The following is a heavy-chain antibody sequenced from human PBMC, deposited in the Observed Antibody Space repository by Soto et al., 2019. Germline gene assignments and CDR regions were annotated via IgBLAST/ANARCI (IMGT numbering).Heavy chain of an antibody. CDR2: IDPSDSYT. CDR1: GYSFTSYW. J-gene: IGHJ6*02. CDR3: ARQDSGYDYAYYYYGMDV. D-gene: IGHD5-12*01. Sequence: SLKISCKGSGYSFTSYWISWVRQMPGKGLEWMGRIDPSDSYTNYSPSFQGHVTISADKSISTAYLQWSSLKASDTAMYYCARQDSGYDYAYYYYGMDVWGQGTTVTVSS. V-gene: IGHV5-10-1*01.